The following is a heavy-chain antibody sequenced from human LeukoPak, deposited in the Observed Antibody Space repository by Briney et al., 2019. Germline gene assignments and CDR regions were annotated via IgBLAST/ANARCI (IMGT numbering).Heavy chain of an antibody. J-gene: IGHJ4*02. Sequence: PGGSLRLSCAASGFTFSSYAMSWVRQAPGKGLQWVSAISGSGGSTYYADSVKGRFTISRDNPKNTLYLQMNSLRAEDTAVYYCAKQLRRDFDYWGQGTLVTVSS. CDR1: GFTFSSYA. CDR2: ISGSGGST. CDR3: AKQLRRDFDY. D-gene: IGHD5-24*01. V-gene: IGHV3-23*01.